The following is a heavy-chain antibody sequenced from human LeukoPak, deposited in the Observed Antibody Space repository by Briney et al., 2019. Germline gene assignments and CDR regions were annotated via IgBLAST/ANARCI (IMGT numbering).Heavy chain of an antibody. CDR2: IKQDGSEK. J-gene: IGHJ4*02. CDR1: GSTFSRYW. V-gene: IGHV3-7*01. Sequence: PGGSLRLSCAASGSTFSRYWMSWVRQTPEKGLEWVANIKQDGSEKNYVDSVKGRFTISRDNAKNSLYLQMNSLRAEDTAVYYCASAAGWELGYWGQGILVTVSS. CDR3: ASAAGWELGY. D-gene: IGHD3-10*01.